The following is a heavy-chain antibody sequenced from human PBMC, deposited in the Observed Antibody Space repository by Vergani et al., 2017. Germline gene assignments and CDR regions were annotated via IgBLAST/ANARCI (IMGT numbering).Heavy chain of an antibody. D-gene: IGHD4-17*01. CDR3: ARGWDYGDYGWYLDY. CDR2: ISWNSGSI. J-gene: IGHJ4*02. CDR1: GFTFDDYA. Sequence: EVQLLESGGGLVQPGGSLRLSCAASGFTFDDYAMHWVRQAPGKGLEWVSGISWNSGSIGYADSVKGRFTISRDNSKNTLYLQMNSLRAEDTAVYYCARGWDYGDYGWYLDYWGQGTLVTVSS. V-gene: IGHV3-9*01.